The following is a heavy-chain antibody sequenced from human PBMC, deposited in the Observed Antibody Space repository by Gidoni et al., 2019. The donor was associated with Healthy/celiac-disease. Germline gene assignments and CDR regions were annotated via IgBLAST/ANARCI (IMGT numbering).Heavy chain of an antibody. J-gene: IGHJ5*02. CDR1: GGTFSSYA. CDR2: IIPIFGKA. V-gene: IGHV1-69*01. Sequence: HVQLVQSGAEVKKPGSSVKVSCQVSGGTFSSYAISWVRQAPGQGLEWMGGIIPIFGKANYAQKFQGRVTITADESTSTAYMELSSLRSEDTAVYYCASGYCSSTSCFAIFDPWGQGTLVTVSS. D-gene: IGHD2-2*03. CDR3: ASGYCSSTSCFAIFDP.